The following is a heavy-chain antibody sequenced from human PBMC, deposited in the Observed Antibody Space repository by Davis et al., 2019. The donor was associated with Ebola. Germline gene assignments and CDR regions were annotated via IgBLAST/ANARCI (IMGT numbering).Heavy chain of an antibody. CDR2: ISYDGSNK. V-gene: IGHV3-30-3*01. D-gene: IGHD3-10*01. CDR1: GFTFSSYA. J-gene: IGHJ4*02. CDR3: ASLLVRGVID. Sequence: PGGSLRLSCAASGFTFSSYAMHWVRQAPGKGLEWVAVISYDGSNKYYADSVKGRFTISRDNSKNTLYLQMNSLRAEDTAVYYCASLLVRGVIDWGQGTLVTVSS.